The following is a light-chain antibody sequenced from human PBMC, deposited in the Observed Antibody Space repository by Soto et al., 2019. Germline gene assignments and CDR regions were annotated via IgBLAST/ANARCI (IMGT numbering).Light chain of an antibody. CDR3: QFRTLVWT. V-gene: IGKV3-20*01. J-gene: IGKJ1*01. CDR1: QSVSDTY. CDR2: GAS. Sequence: EIVLTQSPGTLSLSPGERATLSCRASQSVSDTYLAWYQQKPGQPPRLLIYGASNRATGIPDRFSGSGSGTDFTLTVSRLEPEDFAVYYCQFRTLVWTFGQGTKVEIK.